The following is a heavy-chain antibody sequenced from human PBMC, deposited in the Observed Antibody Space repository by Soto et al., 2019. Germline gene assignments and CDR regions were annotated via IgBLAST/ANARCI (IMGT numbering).Heavy chain of an antibody. Sequence: EVQLVESGGGLVKPGGSLSLSCAISGFTFSSYGMNWVRQAPGKGLEWVASISSGATNIFYADSGKGRFNISRDNAKQALSLQMDSLRAEDTAIYYCARAGLSGYASQFWGQGTLVTVSS. CDR3: ARAGLSGYASQF. J-gene: IGHJ4*02. CDR1: GFTFSSYG. CDR2: ISSGATNI. V-gene: IGHV3-21*02. D-gene: IGHD5-12*01.